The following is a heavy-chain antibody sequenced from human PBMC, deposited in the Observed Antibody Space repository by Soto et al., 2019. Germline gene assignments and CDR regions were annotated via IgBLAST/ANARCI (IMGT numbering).Heavy chain of an antibody. CDR2: MTPNSGHT. J-gene: IGHJ4*02. D-gene: IGHD2-21*02. Sequence: QVPMVQSGAEVKKPGASVKVSCKASGYSFTSYDINWVRQATGQGLEWMGWMTPNSGHTGYAQKFQGRVTMTSNTSISTAYMELSSLTSEDTAVYYCARGDGGDSGGSTYWGQGTLVTVSS. CDR3: ARGDGGDSGGSTY. V-gene: IGHV1-8*01. CDR1: GYSFTSYD.